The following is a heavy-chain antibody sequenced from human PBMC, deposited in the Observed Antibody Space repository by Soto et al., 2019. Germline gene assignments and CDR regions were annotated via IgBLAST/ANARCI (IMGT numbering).Heavy chain of an antibody. CDR2: ISSSDTII. V-gene: IGHV3-11*01. CDR1: GFTFSDYY. CDR3: ARDLGYYDSSGYFDY. J-gene: IGHJ4*02. D-gene: IGHD3-22*01. Sequence: LRLSCAASGFTFSDYYMSWIRQAPGKGLEWVSYISSSDTIISYADSVKGRFTISRDNAKNSLYLQMNSLRAEDTAVYYCARDLGYYDSSGYFDYWGQGTLVTVSS.